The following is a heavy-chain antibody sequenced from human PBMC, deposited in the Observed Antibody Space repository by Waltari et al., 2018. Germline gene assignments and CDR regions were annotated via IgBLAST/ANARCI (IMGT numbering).Heavy chain of an antibody. CDR2: IYYSGST. D-gene: IGHD1-7*01. J-gene: IGHJ6*04. CDR1: GGSISSSSYY. V-gene: IGHV4-39*07. CDR3: ARALFENWNSVPVFIGGMDV. Sequence: QLQLQESGPGLVKPSETLSLTCTVSGGSISSSSYYWGWIRQPPGKGLEWIGSIYYSGSTYYNPSLKSRVTISVDTSKNQFSLKLSSVTAADTAVYYCARALFENWNSVPVFIGGMDVWGKGTTVTISS.